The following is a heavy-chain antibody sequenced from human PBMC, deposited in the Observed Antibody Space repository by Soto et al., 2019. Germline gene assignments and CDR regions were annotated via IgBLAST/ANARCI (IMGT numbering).Heavy chain of an antibody. Sequence: QVQLQESGPGLVKPSGTLSLTCAVSGGSISSSNWWSWVRQPPGKGLEWIGEIYHSGSTNCNPSLKSRVTISVDKSKNQFSLKLSSVTAADTAVYYCARDRGYDILTGYYNSYYYYGMDVWGQGTTVTVSS. D-gene: IGHD3-9*01. J-gene: IGHJ6*02. CDR3: ARDRGYDILTGYYNSYYYYGMDV. CDR1: GGSISSSNW. CDR2: IYHSGST. V-gene: IGHV4-4*02.